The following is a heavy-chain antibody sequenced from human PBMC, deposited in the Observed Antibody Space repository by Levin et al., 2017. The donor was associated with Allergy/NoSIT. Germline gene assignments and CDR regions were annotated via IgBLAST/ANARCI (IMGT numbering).Heavy chain of an antibody. Sequence: PGGSLRLSCAASGFSFNNYWMHWVRQAPGKGLVWVSRLNSDGSRTAYADSVKGQFTISRDNANNMLFLHMSSLRAEDTAIYYCAKDRGDIAVVGTASKHYYHGMDVWGQGTTVTVSS. D-gene: IGHD6-19*01. CDR1: GFSFNNYW. J-gene: IGHJ6*02. CDR3: AKDRGDIAVVGTASKHYYHGMDV. V-gene: IGHV3-74*01. CDR2: LNSDGSRT.